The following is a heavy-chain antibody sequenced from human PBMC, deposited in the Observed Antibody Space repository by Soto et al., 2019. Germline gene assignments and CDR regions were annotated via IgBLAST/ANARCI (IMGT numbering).Heavy chain of an antibody. Sequence: ASVKVSCKASGYTFTSYGISWVRQAPGQGLEWMGWISAYNGNTNYAQELQGRVTMTTDTSTSTAYMELRSLRSDDTAVYYCARDSVAYGSGEYFDYWGQGTLVTVSS. CDR1: GYTFTSYG. D-gene: IGHD3-10*01. V-gene: IGHV1-18*01. CDR3: ARDSVAYGSGEYFDY. J-gene: IGHJ4*02. CDR2: ISAYNGNT.